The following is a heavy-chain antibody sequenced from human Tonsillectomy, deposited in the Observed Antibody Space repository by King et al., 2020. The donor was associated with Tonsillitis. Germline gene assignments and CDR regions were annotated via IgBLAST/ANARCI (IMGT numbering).Heavy chain of an antibody. CDR2: IYHSGST. Sequence: QLQESGPGLVKPSGTLFLTCAVSGGSISSSHWWSWVRHPPGKGLEWIGEIYHSGSTNYNPSFKRRVTISVDKTKNQFSLKLSSVTAADTAVYYCARLSTVTAALDYWGQGTLVTVSS. CDR1: GGSISSSHW. V-gene: IGHV4-4*02. CDR3: ARLSTVTAALDY. D-gene: IGHD4-17*01. J-gene: IGHJ4*02.